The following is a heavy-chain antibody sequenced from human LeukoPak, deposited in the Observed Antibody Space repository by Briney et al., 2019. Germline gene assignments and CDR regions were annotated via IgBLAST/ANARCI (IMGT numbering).Heavy chain of an antibody. J-gene: IGHJ4*02. CDR1: GYNFILHG. CDR3: AREGRQQPWGPPFDY. Sequence: ASVKVSCKASGYNFILHGVSWVRQAPGQGLEWMGWINTNTGNPTYAQGFTGRFVFSLDTSVSTAYLQISSLKAEDTAVYYCAREGRQQPWGPPFDYWGQGTLVTVSS. D-gene: IGHD6-13*01. V-gene: IGHV7-4-1*02. CDR2: INTNTGNP.